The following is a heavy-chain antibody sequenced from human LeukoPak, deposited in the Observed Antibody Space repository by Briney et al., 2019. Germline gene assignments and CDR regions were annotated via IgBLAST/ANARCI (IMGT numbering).Heavy chain of an antibody. V-gene: IGHV5-51*01. J-gene: IGHJ3*02. Sequence: GESVKISCKGSGYSFTSYWIGWVRQMPGKGLEWMGIIYPGDSDTRYSPSFQGQVTISADKSISTAYLQWSSLKASDTATYYCARLGDNSWSNDAFDIWGQGTMITVSS. CDR3: ARLGDNSWSNDAFDI. D-gene: IGHD6-13*01. CDR1: GYSFTSYW. CDR2: IYPGDSDT.